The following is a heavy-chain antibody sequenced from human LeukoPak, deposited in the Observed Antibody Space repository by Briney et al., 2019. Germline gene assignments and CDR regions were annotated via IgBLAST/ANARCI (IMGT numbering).Heavy chain of an antibody. D-gene: IGHD5-12*01. CDR3: ARSAGGYDNFDY. CDR2: INPNSGGT. V-gene: IGHV1-2*02. Sequence: GALVKVSCKASGYTFTGYYMHWVRQAPGQGLEWMGWINPNSGGTNYAQKFQGRVTMTRDTSISTAYMELSRLRSDDTAVYYCARSAGGYDNFDYWGQGTLVTVSS. J-gene: IGHJ4*02. CDR1: GYTFTGYY.